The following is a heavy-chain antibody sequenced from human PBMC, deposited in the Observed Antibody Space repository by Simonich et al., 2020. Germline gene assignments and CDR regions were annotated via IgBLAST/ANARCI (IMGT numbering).Heavy chain of an antibody. CDR3: ARVPPTSGSYYYYYYMDV. Sequence: QVQLVQSGAEVKKPGASVKVSCKASGYTFTGYYMHWVRQAPGKGLEWMGWINPNRGGTNYAQKFQGRVTMTRDTSISTAYMELSRLRSDDTAVYYCARVPPTSGSYYYYYYMDVWGKGTTVTVSS. J-gene: IGHJ6*03. CDR2: INPNRGGT. D-gene: IGHD1-26*01. V-gene: IGHV1-2*02. CDR1: GYTFTGYY.